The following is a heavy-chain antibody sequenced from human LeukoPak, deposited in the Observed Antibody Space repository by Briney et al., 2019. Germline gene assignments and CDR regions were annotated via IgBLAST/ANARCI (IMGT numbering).Heavy chain of an antibody. J-gene: IGHJ3*02. CDR1: GFTFSSYA. CDR2: ISYDGSNK. CDR3: ARVMVADDAFDI. V-gene: IGHV3-30*04. Sequence: GGSLRLSCAASGFTFSSYAMHWVRQAPGKGLEWVAVISYDGSNKYYADSVKGRFTISRDNSKNTLYLQMNSLRAEDTAVYYCARVMVADDAFDIWGQGTMVTVSS. D-gene: IGHD3-10*01.